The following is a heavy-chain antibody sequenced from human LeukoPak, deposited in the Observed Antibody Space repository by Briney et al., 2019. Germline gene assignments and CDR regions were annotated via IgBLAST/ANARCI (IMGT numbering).Heavy chain of an antibody. Sequence: ASAKVSCKASGYTFTSYGISWVRQAPGQGLEWMGWISAYNGNTNYAQKLQGRVTMTTDTSTSTAYMELRSLRSDDTAVYYCARREYSYGHEDYWGQGTLVTVSS. CDR3: ARREYSYGHEDY. CDR2: ISAYNGNT. CDR1: GYTFTSYG. J-gene: IGHJ4*02. D-gene: IGHD5-18*01. V-gene: IGHV1-18*04.